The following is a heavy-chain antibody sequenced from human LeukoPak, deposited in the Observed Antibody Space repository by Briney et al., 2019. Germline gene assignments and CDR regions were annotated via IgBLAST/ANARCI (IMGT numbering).Heavy chain of an antibody. J-gene: IGHJ4*02. Sequence: ASVKVSCKASGFTFTNYGFTWVRQAPGQGLEWMGWISAYNGDTNYAQELQGRVTMTTDTSTGTAYMELRSLRSDDTAVYYCARIAERQLAYYFDYWGQGTLVTVSS. D-gene: IGHD1-1*01. CDR1: GFTFTNYG. CDR3: ARIAERQLAYYFDY. V-gene: IGHV1-18*01. CDR2: ISAYNGDT.